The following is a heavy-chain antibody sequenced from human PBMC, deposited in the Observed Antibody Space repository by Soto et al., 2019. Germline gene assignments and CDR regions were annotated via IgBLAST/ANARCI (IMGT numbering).Heavy chain of an antibody. D-gene: IGHD4-17*01. V-gene: IGHV3-23*01. Sequence: SGGSLRLSCAASGFTFSSYAMSWVRQAPGKGLEWVSVISGSGGSTYYTDSMKGRFTISRDNSKNTLYLQMNSLRAEDTAVYYCAKSHLLYGDYPLADYWGQGTLVTVSS. CDR2: ISGSGGST. J-gene: IGHJ4*02. CDR3: AKSHLLYGDYPLADY. CDR1: GFTFSSYA.